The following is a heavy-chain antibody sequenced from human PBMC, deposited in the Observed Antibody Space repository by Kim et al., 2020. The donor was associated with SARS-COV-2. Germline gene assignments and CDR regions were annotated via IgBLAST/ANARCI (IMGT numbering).Heavy chain of an antibody. V-gene: IGHV4-39*01. J-gene: IGHJ2*01. CDR3: ARNELNYYDSIPVGYFDL. D-gene: IGHD3-22*01. CDR1: GGSISSSSYY. Sequence: SETLSLTCTVSGGSISSSSYYWGWIRQPPGKGLEWIGSIYYSGSTYYNPSLKSRVTISVDTSKNQFSLKLSSVTAADTAVYYCARNELNYYDSIPVGYFDLWGRGTLVTVSS. CDR2: IYYSGST.